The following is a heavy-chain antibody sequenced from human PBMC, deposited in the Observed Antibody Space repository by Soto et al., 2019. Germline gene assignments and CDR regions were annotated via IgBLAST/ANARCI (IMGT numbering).Heavy chain of an antibody. CDR2: INHSGST. CDR1: GGSFSGYY. J-gene: IGHJ4*02. Sequence: SETLSLTCAVYGGSFSGYYWSWIRQPPGKGLEWIGEINHSGSTNYNPSLKSRVTISVDTSKNQFSLKLSSVTAADTAVYYCARGLPGSGYDYRPYFDYWGQGTLVTVSS. D-gene: IGHD5-12*01. CDR3: ARGLPGSGYDYRPYFDY. V-gene: IGHV4-34*01.